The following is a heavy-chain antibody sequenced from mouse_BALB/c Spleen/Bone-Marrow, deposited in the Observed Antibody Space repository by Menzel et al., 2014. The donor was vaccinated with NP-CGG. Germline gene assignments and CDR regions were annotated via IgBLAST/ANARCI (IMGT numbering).Heavy chain of an antibody. CDR3: ARRDYIGWYFDV. J-gene: IGHJ1*01. V-gene: IGHV4-1*02. CDR1: GFDFSRYW. Sequence: EVQLVESGGGLVQPGGSLKLSCAASGFDFSRYWMSWVRQAPGKGLEWIGEIYPDSSTINYTPSLKDKFIISRDNAKNTLYLQMSKVRSEDTALYYCARRDYIGWYFDVWGAGTTVTVSS. CDR2: IYPDSSTI. D-gene: IGHD2-13*01.